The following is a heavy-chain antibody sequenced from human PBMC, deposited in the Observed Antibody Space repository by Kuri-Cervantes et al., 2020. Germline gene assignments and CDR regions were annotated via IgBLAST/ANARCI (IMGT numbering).Heavy chain of an antibody. V-gene: IGHV3-48*01. Sequence: GESLKISCAASGFTFSSYSMNWVRQAPGKGLEWVSYISSSSSTIYYADSVKGRFTISKDSSKNTLYLQMNSLRAEDTAVYYCARDRSSGWYGRAFDIWGQGTMVTVSS. CDR3: ARDRSSGWYGRAFDI. CDR1: GFTFSSYS. J-gene: IGHJ3*02. D-gene: IGHD6-19*01. CDR2: ISSSSSTI.